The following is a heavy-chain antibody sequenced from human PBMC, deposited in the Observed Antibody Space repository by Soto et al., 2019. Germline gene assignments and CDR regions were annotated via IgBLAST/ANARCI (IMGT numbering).Heavy chain of an antibody. J-gene: IGHJ5*02. Sequence: QVQLVQSGAEVKKPGSSVKVSCKAFGGTFTSYTLSWVRQAPGQGLEWMGRIIPILDIPNYAQRFQGRVTITADTSTSTAYMELSSLRPEDPAVYYCARTYYYVSGSYYRGWFDPWGQGTLVSVSS. CDR1: GGTFTSYT. CDR3: ARTYYYVSGSYYRGWFDP. V-gene: IGHV1-69*02. CDR2: IIPILDIP. D-gene: IGHD3-10*01.